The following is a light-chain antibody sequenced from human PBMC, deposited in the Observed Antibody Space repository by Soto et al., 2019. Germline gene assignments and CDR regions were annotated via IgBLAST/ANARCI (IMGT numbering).Light chain of an antibody. CDR1: QSISNW. J-gene: IGKJ1*01. V-gene: IGKV1-5*03. CDR3: QQYNGYSPWA. CDR2: KAS. Sequence: DIQMTQSPSTLSASVGDRVTITCRASQSISNWLAWYQQKPGKAPKLLIYKASSLESGVPSRFSGSGSGTEFTLTISSLQPDDLATYYCQQYNGYSPWAFGQGTKVEIK.